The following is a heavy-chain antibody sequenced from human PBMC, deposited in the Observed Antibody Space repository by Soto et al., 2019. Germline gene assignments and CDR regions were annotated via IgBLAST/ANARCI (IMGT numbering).Heavy chain of an antibody. CDR1: GGTFSSYA. D-gene: IGHD2-21*02. V-gene: IGHV1-69*12. CDR2: IIPIFGTA. J-gene: IGHJ5*02. Sequence: QVQLVQSGAEVKKPGSSVKVSCKASGGTFSSYAISWVRQAPGQGLEWMGGIIPIFGTANYAQKFQGRVTITADESTRQPYMGLSSVRSEDTAVYYCAGDGMLAYCGGDCPNWFDPWGQGTLVTVSS. CDR3: AGDGMLAYCGGDCPNWFDP.